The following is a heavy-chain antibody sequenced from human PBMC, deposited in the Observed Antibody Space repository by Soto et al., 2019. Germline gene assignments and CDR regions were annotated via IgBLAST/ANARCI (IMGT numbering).Heavy chain of an antibody. CDR2: ISAYNGNT. CDR1: GYTFTSYG. J-gene: IGHJ5*02. D-gene: IGHD4-17*01. CDR3: ARDRNNDYGDYGWFDP. V-gene: IGHV1-18*04. Sequence: GAAVKVSFKASGYTFTSYGISWVRQAPGQGLEWMGWISAYNGNTNYAQKLQGRVTMTTDTSTSTAYMELRSLRSDDTAVYYCARDRNNDYGDYGWFDPWGQGTLVTVSS.